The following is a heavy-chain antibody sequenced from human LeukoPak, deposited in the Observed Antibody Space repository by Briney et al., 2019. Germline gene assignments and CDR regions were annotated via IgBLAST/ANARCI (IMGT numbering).Heavy chain of an antibody. CDR2: INWNGGST. J-gene: IGHJ4*02. CDR1: GFTFDDHD. CDR3: ARGKMVGATAWGGLDY. Sequence: GGSLRPSCVASGFTFDDHDMSWVRQAPGKGLEWVSNINWNGGSTGYADSVKGRFTISRDNAKNSLYLQMNSLRAEDTAFYYCARGKMVGATAWGGLDYWGQGTLVTVSS. D-gene: IGHD1-26*01. V-gene: IGHV3-20*04.